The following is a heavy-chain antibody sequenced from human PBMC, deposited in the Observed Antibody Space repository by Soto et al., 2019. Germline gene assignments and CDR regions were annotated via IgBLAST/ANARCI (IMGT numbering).Heavy chain of an antibody. CDR3: AKEHPEDHYYYYYGMDV. V-gene: IGHV3-21*01. J-gene: IGHJ6*02. CDR1: GFTFSSYS. Sequence: AGGSLRLSCAASGFTFSSYSMNWVRQAPGKGLEWVSPISSSSSYIYYADSVKGRFTISRDNAKNSLYLQMNSLRAEDTAVYYCAKEHPEDHYYYYYGMDVWGQGTTVTVSS. CDR2: ISSSSSYI.